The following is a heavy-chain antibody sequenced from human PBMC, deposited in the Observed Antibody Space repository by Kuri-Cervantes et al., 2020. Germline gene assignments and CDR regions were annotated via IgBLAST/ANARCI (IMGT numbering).Heavy chain of an antibody. Sequence: SETLSLTCIVSGGSITSSSYYWGWIRQPPGKGLEWIGYIYYSGNTNYNPSLKSRVTISVDTSKNQFSLKLSSVTAADTAVYYCASAMTDIDLEYFQHWGQGTLVTVSS. CDR3: ASAMTDIDLEYFQH. D-gene: IGHD2-2*01. J-gene: IGHJ1*01. V-gene: IGHV4-61*05. CDR1: GGSITSSSYY. CDR2: IYYSGNT.